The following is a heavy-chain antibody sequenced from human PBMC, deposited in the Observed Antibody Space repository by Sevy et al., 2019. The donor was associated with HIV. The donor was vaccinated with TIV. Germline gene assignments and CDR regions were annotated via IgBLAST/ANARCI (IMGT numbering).Heavy chain of an antibody. CDR2: IYSGGST. J-gene: IGHJ6*02. CDR3: ARSLAAAGTLGGMDV. Sequence: GGSLRLSCAASGFTVSSNYMSWVRQAPGKGLEWVSVIYSGGSTYYADSVMGRFTISRDNSKNTLYLQMNSLRAEDTAVYYCARSLAAAGTLGGMDVWGQGTTVTVSS. V-gene: IGHV3-53*01. CDR1: GFTVSSNY. D-gene: IGHD6-13*01.